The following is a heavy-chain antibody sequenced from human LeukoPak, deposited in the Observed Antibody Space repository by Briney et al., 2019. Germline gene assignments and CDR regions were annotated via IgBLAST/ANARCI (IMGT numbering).Heavy chain of an antibody. CDR1: GFTFSSYA. CDR3: ARGRELGRLPEDY. Sequence: PGGSLRLSCAASGFTFSSYAMSWVRQAPGKGLEWVSAISGSGGSTYYADSVKGRFTISRDNSKNTLYLQMNSLRAEDTAVYYCARGRELGRLPEDYWGQGTLVTVSS. CDR2: ISGSGGST. J-gene: IGHJ4*02. D-gene: IGHD1-26*01. V-gene: IGHV3-23*01.